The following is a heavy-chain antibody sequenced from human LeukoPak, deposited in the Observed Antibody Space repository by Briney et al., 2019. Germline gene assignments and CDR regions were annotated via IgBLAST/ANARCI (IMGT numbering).Heavy chain of an antibody. CDR2: MYYSGST. D-gene: IGHD3-22*01. Sequence: SETLSLTCTVSGDSISSSKYYWGWIRQPPGKGLEWIGSMYYSGSTYYNPSLKSRVTISVDTSKNQLSLKVRSVTAADTAVYYCARDATYYYDSSGYGGVDYWGQGTLVTVSS. CDR3: ARDATYYYDSSGYGGVDY. V-gene: IGHV4-39*07. J-gene: IGHJ4*02. CDR1: GDSISSSKYY.